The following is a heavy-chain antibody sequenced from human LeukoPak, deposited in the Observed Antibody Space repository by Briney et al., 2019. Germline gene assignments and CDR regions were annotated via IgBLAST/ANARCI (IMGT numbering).Heavy chain of an antibody. V-gene: IGHV3-30*18. J-gene: IGHJ3*02. CDR2: ISYDGSNK. D-gene: IGHD3-9*01. CDR1: GFTFSSYG. Sequence: GRSLRLSCAASGFTFSSYGMHWVRQAPGKGLEWVAVISYDGSNKYYADSVKGRFTISRDNSKNTQYLQMNSLRAEDTAVYYCAKEINDILTGYHHDAFDIWGQGTMVTVSS. CDR3: AKEINDILTGYHHDAFDI.